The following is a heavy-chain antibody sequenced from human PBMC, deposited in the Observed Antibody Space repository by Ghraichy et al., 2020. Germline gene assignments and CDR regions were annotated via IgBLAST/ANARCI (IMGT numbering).Heavy chain of an antibody. CDR3: ARITPEYYDSRGYYYYFDF. V-gene: IGHV4-59*01. Sequence: SQTLSLTCTVSGGSMSSYYWSWIRQPPGKGLEWIGYIYSSGSTNYNPSLKSRVTISVDTSKNQFSLRLSSVTAADTAVYYCARITPEYYDSRGYYYYFDFWGQGTLVTVSS. CDR1: GGSMSSYY. J-gene: IGHJ4*02. CDR2: IYSSGST. D-gene: IGHD3-22*01.